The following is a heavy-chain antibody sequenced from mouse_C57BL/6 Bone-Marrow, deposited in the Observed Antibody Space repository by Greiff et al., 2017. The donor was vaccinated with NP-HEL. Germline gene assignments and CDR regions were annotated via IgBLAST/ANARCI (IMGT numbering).Heavy chain of an antibody. V-gene: IGHV5-6*01. CDR2: ISSGGSYT. J-gene: IGHJ3*01. Sequence: EVQLVESGGDLVKPGGSLKLSCAASGFTFSSYGMSWVRQTPDKRLAWVATISSGGSYTYYPDSVKGRFTISRDNTKNTLYLQMSSLKSEDTAMYYCARLITTVVATEGFAYWGQGTLVTVSA. CDR3: ARLITTVVATEGFAY. D-gene: IGHD1-1*01. CDR1: GFTFSSYG.